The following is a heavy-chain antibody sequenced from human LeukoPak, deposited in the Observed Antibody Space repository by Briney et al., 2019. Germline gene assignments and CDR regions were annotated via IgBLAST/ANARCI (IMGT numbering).Heavy chain of an antibody. V-gene: IGHV4-34*01. J-gene: IGHJ4*02. D-gene: IGHD6-13*01. Sequence: PSETLSLTCTVSGGSISGYYWSWIRQPPGKGLEWIGEINHSGSTNYNPSLKSRVTISVDTSKNQFSLKLSSVTAADTAVYYCARAGRARRDGIAGYWGQGTLVTVSS. CDR3: ARAGRARRDGIAGY. CDR1: GGSISGYY. CDR2: INHSGST.